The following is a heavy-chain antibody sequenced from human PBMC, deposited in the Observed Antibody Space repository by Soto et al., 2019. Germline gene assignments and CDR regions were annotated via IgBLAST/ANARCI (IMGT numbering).Heavy chain of an antibody. J-gene: IGHJ5*02. CDR1: GVTFSGYA. D-gene: IGHD3-3*02. Sequence: GGSLRLSCAASGVTFSGYAMSWVRQAPGKGLEWVSAISGSGGSTYYADSVKGRFTISRDNSKNTLYLQMNSLRAEDTAVYYCAKAVRPRIFGVVSRGTWFDPWGQGTLVTVSS. CDR2: ISGSGGST. V-gene: IGHV3-23*01. CDR3: AKAVRPRIFGVVSRGTWFDP.